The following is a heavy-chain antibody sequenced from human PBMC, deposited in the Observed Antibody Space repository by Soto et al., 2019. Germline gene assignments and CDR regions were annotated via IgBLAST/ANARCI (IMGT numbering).Heavy chain of an antibody. J-gene: IGHJ3*01. Sequence: HPGGSLRLSCAASGFTLSGSDMHWVRQTSGKGLEWVGRIRSKTNNYATVYAASVKGRFTISRDDSKNTAYLQMNSLKTEDTAMNYCTRYCSGDSCVNDAFDVWGQGTMVTVSS. D-gene: IGHD2-15*01. CDR1: GFTLSGSD. CDR3: TRYCSGDSCVNDAFDV. V-gene: IGHV3-73*01. CDR2: IRSKTNNYAT.